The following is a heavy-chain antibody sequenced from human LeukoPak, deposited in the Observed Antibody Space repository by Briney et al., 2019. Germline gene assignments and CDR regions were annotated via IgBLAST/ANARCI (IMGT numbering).Heavy chain of an antibody. V-gene: IGHV4-34*01. Sequence: SETLSLTCAVYGGSFSGYYWSWIRQPPGKGLEWIGEINHSGSTNYNPSLKSRVTISVDTSKNQFSLKLSSVTAADTAVYYCASLPIAAAGTRTYYFDYWGQGTLVTVSS. D-gene: IGHD6-13*01. CDR2: INHSGST. CDR1: GGSFSGYY. CDR3: ASLPIAAAGTRTYYFDY. J-gene: IGHJ4*02.